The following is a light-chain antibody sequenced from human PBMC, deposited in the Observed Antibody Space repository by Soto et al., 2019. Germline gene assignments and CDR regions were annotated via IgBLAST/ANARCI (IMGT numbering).Light chain of an antibody. CDR1: SSDVGGYNY. Sequence: QSALTQPRSVSGSPGQSATISCTGTSSDVGGYNYVSWYQQHPGKAPQLVIYDVSKRPSGVPDRFSGSKSANTASLTISGLQAEDEADYYCCSYAGNSLWVFGGGNKLTVL. CDR2: DVS. J-gene: IGLJ3*02. V-gene: IGLV2-11*01. CDR3: CSYAGNSLWV.